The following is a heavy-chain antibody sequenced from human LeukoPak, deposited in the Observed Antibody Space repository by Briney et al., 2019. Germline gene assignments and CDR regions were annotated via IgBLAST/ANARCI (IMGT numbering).Heavy chain of an antibody. CDR1: GGSLSGYY. CDR2: INHSGST. V-gene: IGHV4-34*01. D-gene: IGHD4-17*01. J-gene: IGHJ3*02. Sequence: SETLSLTCAVYGGSLSGYYWSWIRQPPGKGLEWIGEINHSGSTNYNPSLKSRVTISVDTSRNQFSLKLSSVTAADTAVYYCARGVGDYGDYAFDIWGQGTMVTVSS. CDR3: ARGVGDYGDYAFDI.